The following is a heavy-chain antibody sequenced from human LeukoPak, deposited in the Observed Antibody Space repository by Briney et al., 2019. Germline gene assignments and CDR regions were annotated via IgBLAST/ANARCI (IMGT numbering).Heavy chain of an antibody. V-gene: IGHV3-15*01. Sequence: GGSLRLSCAASGFTFCNAWMSWVREAPGKGVEWVGRIKSKTDGGTTDYAAPVKGRFTISRDDSKNTLYLQMNSLKTEDTAVYYCTTGASYYDILTGYPDYWGQGTLVTVSS. CDR3: TTGASYYDILTGYPDY. J-gene: IGHJ4*02. CDR1: GFTFCNAW. D-gene: IGHD3-9*01. CDR2: IKSKTDGGTT.